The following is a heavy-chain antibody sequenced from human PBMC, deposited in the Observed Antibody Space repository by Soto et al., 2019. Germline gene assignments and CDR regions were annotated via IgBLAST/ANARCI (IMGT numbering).Heavy chain of an antibody. V-gene: IGHV2-5*02. Sequence: QITLNESGPTQVKPRQTLTLTCTFSGFSLTTSGVGVGWIRQSPGKAPEWLALIYWDDDKRYSPSLKSRLTITKDTSKNRVVRTMADLDPADTATYSCAHRVLRTVFGLVTTTAIYFYFWGQGTPVAVSS. CDR1: GFSLTTSGVG. D-gene: IGHD3-3*01. CDR3: AHRVLRTVFGLVTTTAIYFYF. CDR2: IYWDDDK. J-gene: IGHJ4*02.